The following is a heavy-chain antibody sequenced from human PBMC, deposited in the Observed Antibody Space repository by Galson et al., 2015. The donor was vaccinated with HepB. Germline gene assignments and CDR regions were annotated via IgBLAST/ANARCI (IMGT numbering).Heavy chain of an antibody. CDR2: INHSGST. J-gene: IGHJ3*02. CDR3: ASCSGGSCFSGAFDI. V-gene: IGHV4-34*01. Sequence: ETLSLTCAVYGGSFSGYYWSWIRQPPGKGLEWIGEINHSGSTNYNPSLKSRVTISVDTSKNQFSLKLSSVTAADTAVYYCASCSGGSCFSGAFDIWGQGTMVTVSS. D-gene: IGHD2-15*01. CDR1: GGSFSGYY.